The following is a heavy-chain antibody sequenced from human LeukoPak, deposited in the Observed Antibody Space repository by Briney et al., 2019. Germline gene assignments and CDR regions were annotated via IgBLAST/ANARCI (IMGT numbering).Heavy chain of an antibody. CDR1: GDSVSSNFAA. Sequence: SQTLSLTCAISGDSVSSNFAAWNWLRQSPSRGLEWLGRTYYRSNWYNDYAVSLKSRITINADPSRNEFSLQLTSVTPEDTATCFCDRDPTSRITPVSYVMDVGGQGTTVTVSS. CDR3: DRDPTSRITPVSYVMDV. D-gene: IGHD2-2*01. V-gene: IGHV6-1*01. J-gene: IGHJ6*02. CDR2: TYYRSNWYN.